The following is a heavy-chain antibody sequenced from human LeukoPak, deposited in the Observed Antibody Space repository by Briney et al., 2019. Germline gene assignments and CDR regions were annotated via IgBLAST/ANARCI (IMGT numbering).Heavy chain of an antibody. J-gene: IGHJ3*02. CDR3: ARERTPVAFDI. CDR2: IWYDGSNK. D-gene: IGHD2-2*01. V-gene: IGHV3-33*01. Sequence: HSGGPRKLSCAAPGFTFSSYGMHGVRQAPGKGLEWVAVIWYDGSNKYYADSVKGRFTISRDNSKNTLYLQMNSLRAEDTAVYYCARERTPVAFDIWGQGTMVTVSS. CDR1: GFTFSSYG.